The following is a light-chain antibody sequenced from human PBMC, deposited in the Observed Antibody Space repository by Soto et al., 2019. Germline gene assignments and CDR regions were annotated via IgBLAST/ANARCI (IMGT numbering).Light chain of an antibody. CDR2: GAS. CDR3: QQCDSSLRT. Sequence: EILLTQSPGTLSLSPGERATLSCRASQSVRSTYLAWYQQKPGQAPRLLIYGASNRATGIPDRFSGSGSGTDFTLTISRLEPEDFAVYYCQQCDSSLRTFGQGTKVDIK. J-gene: IGKJ1*01. V-gene: IGKV3-20*01. CDR1: QSVRSTY.